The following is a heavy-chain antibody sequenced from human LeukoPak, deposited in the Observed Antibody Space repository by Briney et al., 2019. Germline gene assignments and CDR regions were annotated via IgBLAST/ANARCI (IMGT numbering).Heavy chain of an antibody. CDR3: AREETDYDFWSGYPAFDY. Sequence: SETLSLTCTVSGGSVSSYYWSWIRQSAGKGLEWIGRIYTSGSTNYNPSLKSRVSMSINTSKNQFSLTLKSVTAADTAVYYCAREETDYDFWSGYPAFDYWGQGTLVTVSS. J-gene: IGHJ4*02. V-gene: IGHV4-4*07. D-gene: IGHD3-3*01. CDR2: IYTSGST. CDR1: GGSVSSYY.